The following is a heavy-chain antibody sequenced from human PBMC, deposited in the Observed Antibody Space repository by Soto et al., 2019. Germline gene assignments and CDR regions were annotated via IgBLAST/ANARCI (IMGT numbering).Heavy chain of an antibody. V-gene: IGHV3-33*01. CDR2: IWYDGSNK. Sequence: GGSLRLSCAASGFTFIIYGMHWVRQAPGKGLEWVAVIWYDGSNKYYADSVKGRFTISRDNSKNTLYLQMNSLRAEDTAVYYCARDWGTVTTRLSWFDPWGQGTLVTVSS. CDR1: GFTFIIYG. CDR3: ARDWGTVTTRLSWFDP. D-gene: IGHD4-4*01. J-gene: IGHJ5*02.